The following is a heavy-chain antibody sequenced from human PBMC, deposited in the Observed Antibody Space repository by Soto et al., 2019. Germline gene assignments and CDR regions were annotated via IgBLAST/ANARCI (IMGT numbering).Heavy chain of an antibody. CDR2: INHSGST. D-gene: IGHD2-15*01. CDR1: GGSFSGYY. Sequence: QVQLQQWGAGLLKPSETLSLTCAVYGGSFSGYYWSWIRQPPGKGLEWIGEINHSGSTNYNPSLKRRVTISVDTSKNQFSLKLSSVTAADTAVYYCARGQGCSGGSCYYWFDPWGQGTLVTVSS. J-gene: IGHJ5*02. CDR3: ARGQGCSGGSCYYWFDP. V-gene: IGHV4-34*01.